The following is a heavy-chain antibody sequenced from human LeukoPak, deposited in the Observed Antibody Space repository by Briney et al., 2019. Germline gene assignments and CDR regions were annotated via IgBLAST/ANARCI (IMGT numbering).Heavy chain of an antibody. Sequence: GGSLRLSCAASGFIVSRNYMSWVRQAPGNGLEWVSVMYTGGSTYYADSVKGRFTISRDNSKNTLNLQMNSLRAEDTALYYCARRISGASYAFDIWGQGTMVTVSS. J-gene: IGHJ3*02. CDR1: GFIVSRNY. CDR2: MYTGGST. V-gene: IGHV3-53*01. CDR3: ARRISGASYAFDI.